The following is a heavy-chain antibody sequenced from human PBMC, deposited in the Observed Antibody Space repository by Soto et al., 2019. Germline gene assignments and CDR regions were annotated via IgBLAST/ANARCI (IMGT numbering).Heavy chain of an antibody. CDR3: ARDRWFGDDNWFDP. J-gene: IGHJ5*02. V-gene: IGHV4-30-4*01. CDR2: IYYSGST. D-gene: IGHD3-10*01. Sequence: PSETLSLTCTVSGGSISSGDYYWSWIRQPPGKGLEWIGYIYYSGSTYYNPSLKSRVTISVDTSKNQFSLKLSSVTAADTAVYYCARDRWFGDDNWFDPWGQGTLVTVSS. CDR1: GGSISSGDYY.